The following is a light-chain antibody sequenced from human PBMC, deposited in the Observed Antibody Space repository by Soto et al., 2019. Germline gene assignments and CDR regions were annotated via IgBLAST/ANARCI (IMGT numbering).Light chain of an antibody. CDR1: QSISSW. CDR2: DAS. J-gene: IGKJ1*01. CDR3: QQYNSDWT. V-gene: IGKV1-5*01. Sequence: DTQMTQSPSTLSASVGDRVTITCRASQSISSWLAWYKQKPGKAPKLLIYDASSLESGVPSRFSGSGSGTEFTLTISSLQPDDFATYYCQQYNSDWTFGQGTKVDIK.